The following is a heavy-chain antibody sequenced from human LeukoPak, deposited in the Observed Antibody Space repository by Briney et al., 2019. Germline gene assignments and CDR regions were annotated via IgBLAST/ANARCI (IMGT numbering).Heavy chain of an antibody. CDR3: AREDFWSGYYHTQNAFDI. J-gene: IGHJ3*02. CDR2: ISYDGSNK. D-gene: IGHD3-3*01. Sequence: GGSLRLSCAASGFIFNDYYIDWVRQAPGKGLEWVAVISYDGSNKYYADSVKGRFTISRDNSKNTLYLQMNSLRAEDTAVYYCAREDFWSGYYHTQNAFDIWGQGTMVTVSS. V-gene: IGHV3-30*03. CDR1: GFIFNDYY.